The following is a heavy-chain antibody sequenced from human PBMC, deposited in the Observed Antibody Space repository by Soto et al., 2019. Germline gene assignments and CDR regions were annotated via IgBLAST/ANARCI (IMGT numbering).Heavy chain of an antibody. D-gene: IGHD2-2*01. CDR3: SNGHCTSTSCLDY. CDR1: GFTFSGYG. V-gene: IGHV3-30*18. CDR2: ISYDGSDK. Sequence: GGSLRLSCAASGFTFSGYGMHWVRQSPGRGLEWVAVISYDGSDKYYADSVKGRFTISRDNSKNTLCLQMNSLRAEDTAVYYCSNGHCTSTSCLDYWGQGTQVTVSS. J-gene: IGHJ4*02.